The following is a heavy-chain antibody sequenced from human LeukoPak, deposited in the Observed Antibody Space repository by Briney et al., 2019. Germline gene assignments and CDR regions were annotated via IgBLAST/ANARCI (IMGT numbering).Heavy chain of an antibody. V-gene: IGHV3-7*01. CDR3: VGEAPGY. CDR1: GFTLNDHY. Sequence: GGSLRLSCAASGFTLNDHYMDWVRQAPGKGLEWVAHISEDGSVKYYIDSVKGRFTISRDNAKNSVYLQMNDLRVEDTAVYYCVGEAPGYWGQGALVTVSS. J-gene: IGHJ4*02. CDR2: ISEDGSVK. D-gene: IGHD2-2*01.